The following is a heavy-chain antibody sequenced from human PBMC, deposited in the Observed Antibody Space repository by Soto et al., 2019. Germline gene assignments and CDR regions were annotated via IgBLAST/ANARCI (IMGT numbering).Heavy chain of an antibody. D-gene: IGHD6-13*01. V-gene: IGHV3-21*01. Sequence: GSLRLSCAASGFTFSSYSMNWVRQAPGKGLEWVSSISSSSSYIYYADSVKGRFTISRDNAKNSLYLQMNSLRAEDTAVYYCARDPPGQQLVYLDYWGQGTLVTVSS. J-gene: IGHJ4*02. CDR3: ARDPPGQQLVYLDY. CDR2: ISSSSSYI. CDR1: GFTFSSYS.